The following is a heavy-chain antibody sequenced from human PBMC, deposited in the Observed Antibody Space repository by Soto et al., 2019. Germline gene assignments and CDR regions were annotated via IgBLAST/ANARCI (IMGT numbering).Heavy chain of an antibody. CDR1: GDIFIGYS. V-gene: IGHV1-69*14. J-gene: IGHJ4*02. CDR3: ARDLGSGYDPGDY. Sequence: QVQLVQSGAEVKKPGSSVKVSCKTSGDIFIGYSISWVRQAPGQGLEWMGGIIPIFGTTNYAQRFHGRVTITADKSTSTVYMELYSLKSEDTAVYYCARDLGSGYDPGDYWGQGTLVTVSS. D-gene: IGHD5-12*01. CDR2: IIPIFGTT.